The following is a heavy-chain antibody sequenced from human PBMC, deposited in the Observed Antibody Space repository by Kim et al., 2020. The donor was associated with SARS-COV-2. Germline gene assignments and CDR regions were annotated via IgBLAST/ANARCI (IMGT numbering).Heavy chain of an antibody. CDR2: MYGSS. V-gene: IGHV4-4*07. D-gene: IGHD4-17*01. CDR3: ASTDYALVYGRDD. Sequence: SETLSLTCTVSGDSIASDYSSWIRQRQPRGQKLVCIGRMYGSSRYVPSLCIRSTVSLSTSKNQYFLTLTLGTATAADVDEYYCASTDYALVYGRDDCGQ. J-gene: IGHJ6*01. CDR1: GDSIASDY.